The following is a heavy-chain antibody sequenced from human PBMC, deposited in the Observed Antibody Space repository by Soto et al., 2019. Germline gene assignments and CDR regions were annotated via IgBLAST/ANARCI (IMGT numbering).Heavy chain of an antibody. Sequence: ASVKVSCKASGYTFTGYYMHWVRQAPGQGLEWMGWINPNSGGTNYAQKFQGRVTMTRDTSISTAYMELSRLRSDDTAVYYCARDPSRGPYNWFDPSGHGTLVTVSS. CDR1: GYTFTGYY. CDR2: INPNSGGT. D-gene: IGHD2-2*01. V-gene: IGHV1-2*02. CDR3: ARDPSRGPYNWFDP. J-gene: IGHJ5*02.